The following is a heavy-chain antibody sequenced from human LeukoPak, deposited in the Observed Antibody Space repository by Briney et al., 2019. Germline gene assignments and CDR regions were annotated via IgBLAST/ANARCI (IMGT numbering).Heavy chain of an antibody. CDR1: GFTFSSYA. Sequence: GGSLRLSCAASGFTFSSYAMHWVRQAPGKGLEWVAVISYDGSNKYYADSVKGRFTISRDNSKNTLYLQMNSLRAEDTALYYCARVTYYYDSSGYYLRLDYYYMDVWGKGTTVTVSS. J-gene: IGHJ6*03. CDR3: ARVTYYYDSSGYYLRLDYYYMDV. D-gene: IGHD3-22*01. V-gene: IGHV3-30*04. CDR2: ISYDGSNK.